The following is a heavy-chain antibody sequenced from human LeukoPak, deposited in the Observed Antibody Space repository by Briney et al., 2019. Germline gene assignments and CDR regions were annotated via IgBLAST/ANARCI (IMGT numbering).Heavy chain of an antibody. CDR2: IYSDGST. Sequence: GGSLRLSCAASGFTVSSNYMSWVRQAPGKGLEWVSVIYSDGSTYYAASVKGGFTTSRDNSKNTLYLQMNSRIAEDTAGYYCAREISTMVRGVWFTWFGPWGQGNLVTVSS. CDR3: AREISTMVRGVWFTWFGP. V-gene: IGHV3-53*01. J-gene: IGHJ5*02. CDR1: GFTVSSNY. D-gene: IGHD3-10*01.